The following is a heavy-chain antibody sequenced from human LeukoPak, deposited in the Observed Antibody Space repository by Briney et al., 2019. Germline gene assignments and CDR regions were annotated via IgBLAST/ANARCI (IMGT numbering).Heavy chain of an antibody. CDR3: TRSLDE. J-gene: IGHJ4*02. D-gene: IGHD3-16*01. V-gene: IGHV3-30-3*01. CDR2: ISYDGSNK. Sequence: GGSLRLSCAASGFTFSSYAMHWVRQAPGKGLEWVAVISYDGSNKYYADSVKGRFTISRDNAQNSLYLQMNSLRVEDTAVYYCTRSLDEWGQGTLVTVSS. CDR1: GFTFSSYA.